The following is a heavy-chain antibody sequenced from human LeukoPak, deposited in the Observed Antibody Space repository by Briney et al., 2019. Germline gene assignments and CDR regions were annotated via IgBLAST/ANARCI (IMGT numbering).Heavy chain of an antibody. CDR2: ISYDGSNK. CDR1: GFTFSSYA. V-gene: IGHV3-30-3*01. J-gene: IGHJ1*01. D-gene: IGHD1-26*01. CDR3: ARDKGSGSYHIAEYFQH. Sequence: GGSLRLSCAASGFTFSSYAMHWVRQAPGKGLEWVAVISYDGSNKYYADSVKGRLTISRDNSKNTLYLQMNSLRAEDTAVYYCARDKGSGSYHIAEYFQHWGQGTLVTVSS.